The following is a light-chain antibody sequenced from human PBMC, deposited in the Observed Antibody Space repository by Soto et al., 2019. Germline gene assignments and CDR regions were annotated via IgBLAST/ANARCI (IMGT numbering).Light chain of an antibody. J-gene: IGKJ4*01. V-gene: IGKV3-11*01. Sequence: EIVLTQSPATLSLSPGERATLSCRASQSVSSYLAWYQQKPGQAPRLLIYDASNRATGIPARFSRSGSGTDFTLTISSLEPEDFAVYYSQQRSNWPPEVTFGGGTKVEIK. CDR3: QQRSNWPPEVT. CDR1: QSVSSY. CDR2: DAS.